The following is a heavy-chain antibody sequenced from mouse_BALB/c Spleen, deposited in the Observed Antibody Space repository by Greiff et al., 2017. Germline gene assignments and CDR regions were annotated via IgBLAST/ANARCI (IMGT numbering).Heavy chain of an antibody. J-gene: IGHJ4*01. D-gene: IGHD2-3*01. CDR1: GYAFTNYL. CDR2: INPGSGGT. Sequence: QVQLQQSGAELVRPGTSVKVSCKASGYAFTNYLIEWVKQRPGQGLEWIGVINPGSGGTNYNEKFKGKATLTADKSSSTAYMQLSSLTSDDSAVYFCARSGYDERRPMDYWGQGTSVTVSS. CDR3: ARSGYDERRPMDY. V-gene: IGHV1-54*01.